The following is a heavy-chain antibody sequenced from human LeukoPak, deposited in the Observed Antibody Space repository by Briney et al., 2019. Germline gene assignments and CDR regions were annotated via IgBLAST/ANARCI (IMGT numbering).Heavy chain of an antibody. CDR2: ISWNSGSI. J-gene: IGHJ4*02. CDR1: GFIFDDYA. Sequence: GRSLRLSCAASGFIFDDYAIHWVRQAPGKGLEWVSGISWNSGSIGYADSVKGRFTISRDNAKNSLYLQMNSLRAEDTALYYCARAIGVTCISTSCYSFDYWGQGTLVTVSS. CDR3: ARAIGVTCISTSCYSFDY. V-gene: IGHV3-9*01. D-gene: IGHD2-2*02.